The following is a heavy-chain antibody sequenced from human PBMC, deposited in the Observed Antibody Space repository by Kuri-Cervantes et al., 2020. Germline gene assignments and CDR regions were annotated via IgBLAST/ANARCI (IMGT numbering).Heavy chain of an antibody. CDR3: ARVLESWYLDY. CDR2: ISYDGSNK. D-gene: IGHD5-24*01. CDR1: GFTFSSYA. J-gene: IGHJ4*02. V-gene: IGHV3-30-3*01. Sequence: GGSLRLSCAASGFTFSSYAMHWVRQAPGKGLEWVAVISYDGSNKYYADSVKGRFTISRDNAKNSLYLQMNSLRAEDTAVYYCARVLESWYLDYWGQGTLVTVSS.